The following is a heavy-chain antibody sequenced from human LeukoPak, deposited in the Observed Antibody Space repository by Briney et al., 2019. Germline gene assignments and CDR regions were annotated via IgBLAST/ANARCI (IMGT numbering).Heavy chain of an antibody. Sequence: GGSLRLSCAASGFTFSSYSMNWVRQAPGKGLERVSSISSSSSYIYYADSVKGRFTISRDNAKNSLYLQMNGLRPEDTAVYYCAKDHWTDSSGPHFDYWGQGTLVTVSS. D-gene: IGHD3-22*01. CDR1: GFTFSSYS. V-gene: IGHV3-21*01. CDR2: ISSSSSYI. J-gene: IGHJ4*02. CDR3: AKDHWTDSSGPHFDY.